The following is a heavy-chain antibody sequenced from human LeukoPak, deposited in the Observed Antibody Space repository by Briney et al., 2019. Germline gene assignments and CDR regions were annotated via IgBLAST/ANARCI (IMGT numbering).Heavy chain of an antibody. V-gene: IGHV1-69*13. Sequence: LVKVSCKASGGTFSNYAISWVRQAPGQGLEWMGGIIPIFNTPNYAHKFQGRVTITANESTSTAYMELSSLRSEDTAVYYCARGGFGGSWNKNDYWGQGTLVTVSS. CDR3: ARGGFGGSWNKNDY. D-gene: IGHD2-15*01. CDR2: IIPIFNTP. J-gene: IGHJ4*02. CDR1: GGTFSNYA.